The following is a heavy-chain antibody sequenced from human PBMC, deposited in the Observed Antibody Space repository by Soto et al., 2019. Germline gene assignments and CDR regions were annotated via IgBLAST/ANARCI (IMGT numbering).Heavy chain of an antibody. V-gene: IGHV4-31*03. J-gene: IGHJ4*02. CDR3: ARGLGYCSGGSCYQHAHFDY. CDR1: GGSISSGGYY. CDR2: IYYSGST. Sequence: QVQLQESGPGLVKPSQTLSLTCTVSGGSISSGGYYWSWIRQHPGKGLEWIGYIYYSGSTYYNPSVKSRVTMSVDTSKNQFSLKLSSVTAADTAVYYCARGLGYCSGGSCYQHAHFDYWGQGTLVTVSS. D-gene: IGHD2-15*01.